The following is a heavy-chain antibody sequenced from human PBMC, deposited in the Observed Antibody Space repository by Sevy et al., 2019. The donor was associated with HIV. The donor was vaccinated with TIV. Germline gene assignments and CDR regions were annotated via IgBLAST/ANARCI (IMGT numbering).Heavy chain of an antibody. V-gene: IGHV3-20*04. CDR3: VRAFSATYSAYFDY. Sequence: GGSLRLSCAGFGVTTEDYGMNWVRQVPGKGLEWVSGIYWNGGSTAYADSVKGRFTISRDNAKRSLYLQMNSLRVDDTALYYCVRAFSATYSAYFDYWGQGALVTVSS. D-gene: IGHD1-26*01. J-gene: IGHJ4*02. CDR2: IYWNGGST. CDR1: GVTTEDYG.